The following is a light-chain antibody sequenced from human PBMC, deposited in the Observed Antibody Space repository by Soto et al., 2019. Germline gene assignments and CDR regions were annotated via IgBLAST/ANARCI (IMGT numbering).Light chain of an antibody. CDR3: QQYNNWPGT. CDR1: QSLLHSNGYNY. CDR2: GAS. J-gene: IGKJ1*01. V-gene: IGKV3-15*01. Sequence: IVMTQSALSLGVTHGEPASIAFRSGQSLLHSNGYNYLDWYQQTHGQPPRLLIYGASTRDTGIPARFSGNWSGTEFTLPISSLQSEDFAVYYCQQYNNWPGTFGQGTKVDIK.